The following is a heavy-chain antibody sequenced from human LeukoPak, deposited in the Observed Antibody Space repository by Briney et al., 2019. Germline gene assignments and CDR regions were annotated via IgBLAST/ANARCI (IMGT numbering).Heavy chain of an antibody. CDR2: ILYDGTNK. CDR1: GFIFSNFG. CDR3: ARDPDSRGTEPPFFDH. D-gene: IGHD3-22*01. J-gene: IGHJ4*02. Sequence: GGSLRLSCAASGFIFSNFGMHWVRQAPGKGLDWVAFILYDGTNKYYADSVKGRFTVSRDNSKSTLYLQMNSLRAEDTAVYYCARDPDSRGTEPPFFDHWGRGTLVTVSS. V-gene: IGHV3-30*02.